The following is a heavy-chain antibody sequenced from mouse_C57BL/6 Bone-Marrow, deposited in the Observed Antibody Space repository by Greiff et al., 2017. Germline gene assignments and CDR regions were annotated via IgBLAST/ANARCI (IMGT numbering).Heavy chain of an antibody. V-gene: IGHV1-69*01. J-gene: IGHJ2*01. CDR1: GYTFTSYW. Sequence: QFQLQQSGAELVMPGASVKLSCKASGYTFTSYWLHWVKPRPGQGLEWIGEIDPSDSYTNYNQKFKGKSTLTVDKSSITAYMQLSSLTSEDSSVYYCARDDYGVDYWGQGTTLTVSS. CDR3: ARDDYGVDY. CDR2: IDPSDSYT. D-gene: IGHD2-4*01.